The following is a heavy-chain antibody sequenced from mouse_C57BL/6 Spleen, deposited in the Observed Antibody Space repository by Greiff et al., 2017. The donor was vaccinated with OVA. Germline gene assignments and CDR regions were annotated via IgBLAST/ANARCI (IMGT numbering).Heavy chain of an antibody. V-gene: IGHV5-17*01. Sequence: DVKLVESGGGLVKPGGSLKLSCAASGFTFSDYGMHWVRQAPEKGLEWVAYISSGSSTIYYADTVKGRFTISRDNAKNTLFLQMTSLRSEDTAMYYCARPIYDYAFAYWGQGTLVTVSA. CDR3: ARPIYDYAFAY. J-gene: IGHJ3*01. CDR2: ISSGSSTI. D-gene: IGHD2-4*01. CDR1: GFTFSDYG.